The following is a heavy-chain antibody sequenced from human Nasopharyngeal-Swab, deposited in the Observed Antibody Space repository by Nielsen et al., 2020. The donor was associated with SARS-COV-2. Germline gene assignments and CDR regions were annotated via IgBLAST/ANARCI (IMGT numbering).Heavy chain of an antibody. D-gene: IGHD2-2*01. V-gene: IGHV1-3*01. J-gene: IGHJ4*02. CDR2: IIAGNGNT. Sequence: WLRQAPGKRFEWMGWIIAGNGNTKYPQKFQGRVTITRDTSASTAYMELSSLRSEDTAVYYCARDRDIVVVPAAMCLGYWGQGTLVTVSS. CDR3: ARDRDIVVVPAAMCLGY.